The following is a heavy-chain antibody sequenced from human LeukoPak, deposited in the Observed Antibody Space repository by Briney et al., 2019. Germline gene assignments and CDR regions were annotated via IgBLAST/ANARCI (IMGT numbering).Heavy chain of an antibody. D-gene: IGHD6-13*01. V-gene: IGHV3-23*01. J-gene: IGHJ4*02. CDR2: ISGSGGST. Sequence: PGGSLRLSCAASGFTFSSYAMSWVRQAPGKGLKWVSVISGSGGSTYYADSVKGRFTISRDNSKNTLYLQMNSLRAEDTAVYYCAKNSKAYSSSWYNYWGQGTLVTVSS. CDR1: GFTFSSYA. CDR3: AKNSKAYSSSWYNY.